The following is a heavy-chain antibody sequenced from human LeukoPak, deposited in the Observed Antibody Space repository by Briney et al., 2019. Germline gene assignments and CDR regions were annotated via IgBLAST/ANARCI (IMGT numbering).Heavy chain of an antibody. Sequence: SETLSLTCTVSGYSISSGYYWGWIRQPPGKGLEWIGNIYRTGSTYYNPSLKSRVTISVDTSKNQFSLKVSSVSAADTAVYYWARAYSSSWYWNWFDPWGQGTLVTVSA. CDR3: ARAYSSSWYWNWFDP. V-gene: IGHV4-38-2*02. J-gene: IGHJ5*02. CDR1: GYSISSGYY. CDR2: IYRTGST. D-gene: IGHD6-13*01.